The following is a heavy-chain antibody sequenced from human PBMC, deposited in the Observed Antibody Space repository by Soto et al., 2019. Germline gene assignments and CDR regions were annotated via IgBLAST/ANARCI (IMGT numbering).Heavy chain of an antibody. D-gene: IGHD6-6*01. Sequence: ASVKVSCKASGYTFTSYDINWVRQATGQGLEWMGWMNPNSGNTGYAQKFQGRVTMTRNTSISTAYMELSSLRSEDTAVYYCARDSTSSSSQDYWGQGTLVTVSS. CDR2: MNPNSGNT. J-gene: IGHJ4*02. CDR3: ARDSTSSSSQDY. V-gene: IGHV1-8*01. CDR1: GYTFTSYD.